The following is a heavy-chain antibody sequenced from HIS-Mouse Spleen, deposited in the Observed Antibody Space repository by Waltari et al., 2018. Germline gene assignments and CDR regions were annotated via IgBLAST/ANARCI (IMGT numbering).Heavy chain of an antibody. D-gene: IGHD1-7*01. V-gene: IGHV1-2*02. J-gene: IGHJ4*02. CDR3: ARENRTGTTDY. CDR2: SNPNNGGT. Sequence: QVQLVQSGAEVKKPGASVKVSCKASGYTFTGYYMHWVRQAPGQGLEWMGGSNPNNGGTNYAQKVQGRVTRTRDTSISTAYMELSRLRSDDTAVYYCARENRTGTTDYWGQGTLVTVSS. CDR1: GYTFTGYY.